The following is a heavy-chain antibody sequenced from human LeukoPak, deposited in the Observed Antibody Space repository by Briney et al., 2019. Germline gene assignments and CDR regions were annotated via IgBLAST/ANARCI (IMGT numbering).Heavy chain of an antibody. Sequence: RAGGSLRLSCAASGFTFSLSAMTWVRQPPGKGLEGVATVSNSGAATYYADSVKGRFSISRDNSKNTVSLEMSKLRTDDTAIYYCAKEAFRPALLDFWGQGSLVTVSS. CDR3: AKEAFRPALLDF. V-gene: IGHV3-23*01. CDR1: GFTFSLSA. J-gene: IGHJ4*02. D-gene: IGHD2-21*01. CDR2: VSNSGAAT.